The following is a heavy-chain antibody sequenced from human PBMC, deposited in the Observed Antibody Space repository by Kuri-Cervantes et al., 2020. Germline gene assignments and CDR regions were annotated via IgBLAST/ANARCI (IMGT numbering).Heavy chain of an antibody. CDR3: EVASVAGGEYFDY. V-gene: IGHV3-23*01. Sequence: GESLKISSAASGFTFSSYALNWVRQAPGKGLEWVGSISGSGTDTMYAQYVRGRFTISRDTSKNTLYLQMSSLRVEDMAVYYCEVASVAGGEYFDYWGQGTLVTVSS. J-gene: IGHJ4*02. CDR2: ISGSGTDT. CDR1: GFTFSSYA. D-gene: IGHD6-19*01.